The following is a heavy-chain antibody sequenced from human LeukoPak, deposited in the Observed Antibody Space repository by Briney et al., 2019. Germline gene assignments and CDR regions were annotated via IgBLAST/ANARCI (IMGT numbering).Heavy chain of an antibody. D-gene: IGHD1-1*01. CDR2: INHSGST. CDR1: GGSFSGYY. Sequence: PSETLSLTCAVYGGSFSGYYWSWIRQPPGKGLEWIGEINHSGSTNYNPSLKSRVTISVDKSENQFSLKLSSVTAADTAVYYCGRATTGTIPYYYYYGMDVWGQGTTVTVSS. CDR3: GRATTGTIPYYYYYGMDV. V-gene: IGHV4-34*01. J-gene: IGHJ6*02.